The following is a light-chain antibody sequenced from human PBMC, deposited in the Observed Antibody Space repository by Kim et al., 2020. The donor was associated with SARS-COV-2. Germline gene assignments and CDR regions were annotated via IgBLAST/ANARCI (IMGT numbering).Light chain of an antibody. J-gene: IGKJ2*01. CDR3: QQYNNWPPAT. CDR2: GAS. V-gene: IGKV3-15*01. CDR1: QSVSSN. Sequence: SPGERATRSCRASQSVSSNLAWYQQKPGQAPRLLIYGASTRATGIPARFSGSGSGTEFTLTISSLQSEDFAVYYCQQYNNWPPATFGQGTKLEIK.